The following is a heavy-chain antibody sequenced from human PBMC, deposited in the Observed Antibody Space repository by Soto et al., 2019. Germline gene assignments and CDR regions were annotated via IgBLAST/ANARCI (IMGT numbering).Heavy chain of an antibody. CDR1: GFTFSRSW. D-gene: IGHD3-9*01. V-gene: IGHV3-74*01. CDR3: ARAAYDILTGYYGHNWFDP. CDR2: INSDGSST. Sequence: GGSLRLSCAASGFTFSRSWMHWGRQAPGKGLVWVSRINSDGSSTSYADSVKGRFTISRDNAKNTLYLQMNSLRAEDTAVYYCARAAYDILTGYYGHNWFDPWGQGT. J-gene: IGHJ5*02.